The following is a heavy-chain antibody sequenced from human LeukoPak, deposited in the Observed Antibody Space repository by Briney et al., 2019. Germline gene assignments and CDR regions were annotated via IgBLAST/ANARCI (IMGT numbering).Heavy chain of an antibody. J-gene: IGHJ3*02. Sequence: PSETLSLTCAVYGGSFSGYYWSWVRQPPGKGLEWVGEINHSGSTNYNPSRKRRVTISVDTSKNQFSLKLSSVTAADTAVYYCARDRGSRDAFDIWGQGTMVTVSS. CDR2: INHSGST. D-gene: IGHD6-19*01. V-gene: IGHV4-34*01. CDR1: GGSFSGYY. CDR3: ARDRGSRDAFDI.